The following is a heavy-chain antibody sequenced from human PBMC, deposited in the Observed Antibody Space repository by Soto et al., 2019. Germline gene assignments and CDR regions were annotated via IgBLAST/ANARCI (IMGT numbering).Heavy chain of an antibody. D-gene: IGHD5-18*01. CDR1: GFTFDDYT. Sequence: GGSLRLSCAASGFTFDDYTMHWVRQAPGKGLEWVSLISWDGGSTYYADSVKGRFTISRDNSKNSLYLQMNSLRTEDTALYYCAKAARLYSYGLYYYYGMDVWGQGTTVTVSS. V-gene: IGHV3-43*01. J-gene: IGHJ6*02. CDR2: ISWDGGST. CDR3: AKAARLYSYGLYYYYGMDV.